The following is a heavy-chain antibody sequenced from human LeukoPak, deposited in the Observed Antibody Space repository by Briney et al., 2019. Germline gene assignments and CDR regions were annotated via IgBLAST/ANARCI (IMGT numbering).Heavy chain of an antibody. CDR3: ARGYCSGGLCFDFDY. CDR2: IYTSGST. D-gene: IGHD2-15*01. J-gene: IGHJ4*02. Sequence: SETLSLTCTVSGGSISSYYWSWIRQPAGKGLEWIGRIYTSGSTNYNPSLKSRVTMSVDTSKNQFSLKLNSVTAADTAVYYCARGYCSGGLCFDFDYWGQGTLVTVSS. V-gene: IGHV4-4*07. CDR1: GGSISSYY.